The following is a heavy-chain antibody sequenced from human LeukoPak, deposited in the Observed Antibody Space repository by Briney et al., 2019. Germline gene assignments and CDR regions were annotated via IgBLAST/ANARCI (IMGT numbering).Heavy chain of an antibody. V-gene: IGHV3-33*01. Sequence: PGGSLRLSCAASGFTFSSYGMHWVRQAPGKGLEWVAVIWYDGSNKYYADSVKGRFTISRDNSKNTLYLQMNSLRAEDTAVYYCARPYGDGRGDYFDHWGQGTLVTVSS. D-gene: IGHD4-17*01. CDR2: IWYDGSNK. CDR3: ARPYGDGRGDYFDH. J-gene: IGHJ4*02. CDR1: GFTFSSYG.